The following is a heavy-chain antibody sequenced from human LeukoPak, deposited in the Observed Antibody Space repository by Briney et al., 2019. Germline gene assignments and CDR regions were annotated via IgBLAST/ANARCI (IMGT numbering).Heavy chain of an antibody. CDR1: GFTFDDYG. Sequence: GASLRLSCVASGFTFDDYGMSWVRQAPGKGLEWVSTINWNGGRTGYADSVKGRFTISRDNAKNSLYLQMSSLGAEDTALYYCAILGGVDAFDIWGQGTMVTVSS. D-gene: IGHD3-16*01. CDR2: INWNGGRT. V-gene: IGHV3-20*04. CDR3: AILGGVDAFDI. J-gene: IGHJ3*02.